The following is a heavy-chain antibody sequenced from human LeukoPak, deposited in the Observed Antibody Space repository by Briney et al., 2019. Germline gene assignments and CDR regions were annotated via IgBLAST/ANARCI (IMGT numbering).Heavy chain of an antibody. J-gene: IGHJ4*02. CDR1: GYTFTYYG. Sequence: GASVKVSCKASGYTFTYYGITWVRQAPGQGLEWMGWITPYNDNTNCAQNLQDRLTMTTDTSTSTAYMELRSLRSDDTAVYYCARVSLAAAAGRYFDYWGQGTLVTVSS. V-gene: IGHV1-18*01. CDR3: ARVSLAAAAGRYFDY. D-gene: IGHD6-13*01. CDR2: ITPYNDNT.